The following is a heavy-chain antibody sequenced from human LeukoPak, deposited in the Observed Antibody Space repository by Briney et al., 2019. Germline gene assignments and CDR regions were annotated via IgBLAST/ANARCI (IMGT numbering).Heavy chain of an antibody. J-gene: IGHJ4*02. D-gene: IGHD4-23*01. Sequence: SQTLSLTCAISGDSVSSNSAAWNWIRQSPSRGLEWLGRTYYRSKWYNDYAVSVKSRITNNPDTYKNQFSLQLNSVTPEDTAVYYCARERNVDYGGHDLDYWGQGTLDTVSS. CDR2: TYYRSKWYN. CDR3: ARERNVDYGGHDLDY. CDR1: GDSVSSNSAA. V-gene: IGHV6-1*01.